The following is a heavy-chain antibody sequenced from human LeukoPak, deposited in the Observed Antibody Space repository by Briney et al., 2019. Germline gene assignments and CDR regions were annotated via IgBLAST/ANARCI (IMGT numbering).Heavy chain of an antibody. Sequence: GGSLRLSCTASGFTFSSYWMSWVRQAPGKGLEWVANIMKDGSETFYVDSVKGRFTISRDNAKNSLFLQMSSLRADDTAVYFCARDGAARGSGSFGDWGQGTLVSVSS. CDR1: GFTFSSYW. CDR3: ARDGAARGSGSFGD. CDR2: IMKDGSET. D-gene: IGHD3-10*01. J-gene: IGHJ4*02. V-gene: IGHV3-7*03.